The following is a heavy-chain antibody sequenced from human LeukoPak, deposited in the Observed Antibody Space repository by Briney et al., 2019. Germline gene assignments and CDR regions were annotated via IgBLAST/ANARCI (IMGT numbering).Heavy chain of an antibody. J-gene: IGHJ6*02. Sequence: PGGSLRLSCAASGFTFSSYGMHWVRQAPGKGLEWVAVIWYDGSNKYYADSVKGRFTISRDNSKNTLYLQMNSLRAEDTTVYYCARDILMFSGSYYTYYYYGMDVWGQGTTVTVSS. CDR3: ARDILMFSGSYYTYYYYGMDV. CDR2: IWYDGSNK. CDR1: GFTFSSYG. D-gene: IGHD3-10*01. V-gene: IGHV3-33*01.